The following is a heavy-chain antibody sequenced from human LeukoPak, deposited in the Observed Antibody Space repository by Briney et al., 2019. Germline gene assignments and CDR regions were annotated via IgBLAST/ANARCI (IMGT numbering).Heavy chain of an antibody. V-gene: IGHV1-2*02. CDR1: GYTFTGYY. CDR2: INPNSGGT. D-gene: IGHD3-22*01. CDR3: ARGSPPRRNYDSRGYYSYYFDY. Sequence: ASVKVSCKASGYTFTGYYMHWVRQAPGQGLESMGWINPNSGGTNYAQKFQGRVTMTRDTSISTAYMELSRLRFDDTAVYYCARGSPPRRNYDSRGYYSYYFDYWGQGTLVTVSS. J-gene: IGHJ4*02.